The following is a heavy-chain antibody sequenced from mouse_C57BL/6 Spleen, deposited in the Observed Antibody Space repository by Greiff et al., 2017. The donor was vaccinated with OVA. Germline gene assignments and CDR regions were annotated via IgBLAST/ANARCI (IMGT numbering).Heavy chain of an antibody. J-gene: IGHJ4*01. CDR1: GYAFSSYW. CDR2: IYPGDGDT. D-gene: IGHD1-1*01. CDR3: ARTYYGSPMDY. V-gene: IGHV1-80*01. Sequence: QVQLKQSGAELVKPGASVKISCKASGYAFSSYWMNWVKQRPGKGLEWIGQIYPGDGDTNYNGKFKGKATLTADKSSSTAYMQLSSLTSEDSAVYFCARTYYGSPMDYWGQGTSVTVSS.